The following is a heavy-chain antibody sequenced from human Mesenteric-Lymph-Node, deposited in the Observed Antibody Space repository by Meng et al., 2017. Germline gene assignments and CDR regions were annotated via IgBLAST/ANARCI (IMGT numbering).Heavy chain of an antibody. CDR2: ISAYNGNT. CDR1: GYTFTSYG. Sequence: ASVKVSCKASGYTFTSYGISWVRQAPGQGLEWMGWISAYNGNTNYAQKLQGRVTMTTDTSTSTAYMELSSLRSEDTAVYYCASAFIVGATTFYYGMDVWGQGTTVTVSS. CDR3: ASAFIVGATTFYYGMDV. J-gene: IGHJ6*02. D-gene: IGHD1-26*01. V-gene: IGHV1-18*01.